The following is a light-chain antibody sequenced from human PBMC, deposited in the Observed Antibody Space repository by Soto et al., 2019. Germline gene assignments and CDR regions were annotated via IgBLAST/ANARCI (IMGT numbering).Light chain of an antibody. CDR3: QQSYSTPIT. CDR1: QDISNY. J-gene: IGKJ5*01. CDR2: AAS. Sequence: DIQMTQSPSSLSASVGDRVTITCEASQDISNYLNWYQQKPGKAPKVLIYAASNLQSGVPSRFRGSGSGTDFTLTISSLQPEDFATYYCQQSYSTPITFGQGTRLEI. V-gene: IGKV1-39*01.